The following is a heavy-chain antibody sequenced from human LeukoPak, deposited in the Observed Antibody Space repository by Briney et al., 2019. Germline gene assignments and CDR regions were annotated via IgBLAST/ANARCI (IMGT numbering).Heavy chain of an antibody. Sequence: ASVKVSCKASGGTFSSYAISWVRQAPGQGLEWMGIINPSGGSTGYAQKFQGRVTMTRDTSTSTVYMELSSLRSEDTAVYYCASAPVDYYYGMDVWGQGTTVTVS. CDR3: ASAPVDYYYGMDV. J-gene: IGHJ6*02. CDR2: INPSGGST. CDR1: GGTFSSYA. V-gene: IGHV1-46*01. D-gene: IGHD6-19*01.